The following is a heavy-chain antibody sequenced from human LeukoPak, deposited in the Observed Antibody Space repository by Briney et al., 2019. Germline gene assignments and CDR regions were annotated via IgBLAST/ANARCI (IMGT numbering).Heavy chain of an antibody. Sequence: SVKVSCKASGGTFSSYAISWVRQAPGQGLEWMGRIVPILGIANYAQKFQGRVTITADKSTSTAYMELSSLRSEDTAVYYCASLSYSSSWFDYWGQGTLVTVSS. CDR3: ASLSYSSSWFDY. CDR2: IVPILGIA. V-gene: IGHV1-69*04. D-gene: IGHD6-13*01. CDR1: GGTFSSYA. J-gene: IGHJ5*01.